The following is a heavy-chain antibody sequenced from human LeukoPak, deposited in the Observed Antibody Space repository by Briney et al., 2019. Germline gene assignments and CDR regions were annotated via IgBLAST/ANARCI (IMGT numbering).Heavy chain of an antibody. CDR1: GFTFSSYL. D-gene: IGHD6-19*01. Sequence: GGSLRLSCIASGFTFSSYLMHWVRQAPGKGLVWVSRINSDGSSIMYADSVRGRFTISRDNAKSRLYLQMNSLRAEDTAVYYCTRDLGIAVADVFDYWGQGTLVTVSS. CDR3: TRDLGIAVADVFDY. CDR2: INSDGSSI. V-gene: IGHV3-74*03. J-gene: IGHJ4*02.